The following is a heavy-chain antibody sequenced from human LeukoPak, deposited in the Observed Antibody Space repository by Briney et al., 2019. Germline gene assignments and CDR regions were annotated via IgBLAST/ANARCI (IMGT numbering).Heavy chain of an antibody. CDR3: ARPPGIAAAWFDP. Sequence: PSETLSLTCTVSGGSISSSSYNWGWIRQPPGKGLEWIGSFDNSVLTYYNPSPMSRVTISVDTSKDQFSLKLPSVTAADTAVYYCARPPGIAAAWFDPWGQGTLVTVSS. CDR2: FDNSVLT. V-gene: IGHV4-39*01. CDR1: GGSISSSSYN. J-gene: IGHJ5*02. D-gene: IGHD6-13*01.